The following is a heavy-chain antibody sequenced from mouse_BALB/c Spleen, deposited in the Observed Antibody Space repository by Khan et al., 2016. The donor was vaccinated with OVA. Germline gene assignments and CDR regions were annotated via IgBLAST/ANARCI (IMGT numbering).Heavy chain of an antibody. CDR3: ARWDYGYEGFAY. D-gene: IGHD2-2*01. J-gene: IGHJ3*01. V-gene: IGHV1-9*01. CDR2: ILPGSGTP. CDR1: GYTFSSYW. Sequence: QVRLQQSGAELMKPGASVKISCKATGYTFSSYWIEWVKQRPGHGLEWIGEILPGSGTPNYNENFKGKATFTADTSSNTAYMQLSSLTSEDSAVYYCARWDYGYEGFAYWGQGTLVIVSA.